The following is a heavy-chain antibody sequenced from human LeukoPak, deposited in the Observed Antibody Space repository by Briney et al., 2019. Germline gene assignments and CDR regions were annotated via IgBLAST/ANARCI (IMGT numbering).Heavy chain of an antibody. CDR2: IYYSGST. J-gene: IGHJ4*02. CDR3: ARALGMLWHYDSSGNFDY. CDR1: GGAINSGGYY. Sequence: SETLSLTCTVSGGAINSGGYYWSWIRQPPGRGLEWIGYIYYSGSTYYNPSLKSRVTISVDRSKNQFPLKLSSVTAADTAVYYCARALGMLWHYDSSGNFDYWGQGTLVTVSS. D-gene: IGHD3-22*01. V-gene: IGHV4-30-2*01.